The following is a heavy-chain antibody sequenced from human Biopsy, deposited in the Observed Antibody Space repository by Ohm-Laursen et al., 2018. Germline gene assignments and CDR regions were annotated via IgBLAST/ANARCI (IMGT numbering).Heavy chain of an antibody. J-gene: IGHJ2*01. D-gene: IGHD3-22*01. Sequence: SETLSLTCTVSGDSISSYYWSWIRQPPGKGLEWIGYVSYTGSTDYNPSLQSRVTISVDTSKNHFSLRLRSVTSADTAMYYCARDRGFYSDRTVPGYFDLWGRGTLVTVSS. CDR2: VSYTGST. CDR3: ARDRGFYSDRTVPGYFDL. V-gene: IGHV4-59*01. CDR1: GDSISSYY.